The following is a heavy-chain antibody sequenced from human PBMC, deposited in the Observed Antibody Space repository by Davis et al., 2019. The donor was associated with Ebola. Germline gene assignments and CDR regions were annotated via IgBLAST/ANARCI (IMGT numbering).Heavy chain of an antibody. CDR1: GFTFSNYY. CDR3: AKDLGDFDY. CDR2: ISSSSSYT. J-gene: IGHJ4*02. V-gene: IGHV3-11*05. Sequence: GGSLRLSCAASGFTFSNYYMSWIRQAPGKGLEWVSYISSSSSYTNYADSVKGRFTISRDNSKNTLYLQMNSLRAEDTAVYYCAKDLGDFDYWGQGTLVTVSS. D-gene: IGHD3-16*01.